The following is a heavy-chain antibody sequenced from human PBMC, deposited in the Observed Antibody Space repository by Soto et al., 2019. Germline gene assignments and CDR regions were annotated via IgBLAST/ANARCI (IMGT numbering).Heavy chain of an antibody. CDR3: AVRVGATGDY. J-gene: IGHJ4*02. D-gene: IGHD1-26*01. CDR1: GGTFSSYA. CDR2: NIPIFGTA. Sequence: SVKVSCKASGGTFSSYAISWVRQAPGQGLEWMVGNIPIFGTANYAQKFQGRVTITADESTSTAYMELSSLRSEDTAVYYCAVRVGATGDYWGQGTLVTVSS. V-gene: IGHV1-69*01.